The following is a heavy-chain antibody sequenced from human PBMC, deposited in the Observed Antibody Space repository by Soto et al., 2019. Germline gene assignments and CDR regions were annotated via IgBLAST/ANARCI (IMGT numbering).Heavy chain of an antibody. CDR2: ISAYNGNT. CDR1: GYTFTSYG. Sequence: ASVKVSCKASGYTFTSYGISWVRQAPGQGLEWMGWISAYNGNTNYAQKLQGRVTMTTDTSTSTAYMELRSLRSDDTAVYYCAREDYCSSTSCHRGWFDPWGQGTLVTVSS. J-gene: IGHJ5*02. D-gene: IGHD2-2*01. V-gene: IGHV1-18*01. CDR3: AREDYCSSTSCHRGWFDP.